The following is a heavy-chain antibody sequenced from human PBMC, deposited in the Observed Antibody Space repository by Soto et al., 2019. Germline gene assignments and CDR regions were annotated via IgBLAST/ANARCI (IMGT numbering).Heavy chain of an antibody. CDR2: IYYSGSI. CDR1: GFTFRSYA. J-gene: IGHJ4*02. D-gene: IGHD5-12*01. V-gene: IGHV4-39*01. Sequence: GSLRLSCAASGFTFRSYAMSWVRQAPGKGLEWIGSIYYSGSIYHNPSLKSRVAMSIDTSKNQFSLKLSSVTAADTAVYYCARRYSGYGDYWGQGTLVTVSS. CDR3: ARRYSGYGDY.